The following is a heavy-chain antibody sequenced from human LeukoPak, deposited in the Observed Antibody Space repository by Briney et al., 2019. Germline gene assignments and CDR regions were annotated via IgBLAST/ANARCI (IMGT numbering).Heavy chain of an antibody. CDR2: IGTYNGYT. Sequence: ASVKVSCKASGYTFTTYSISWVRQAPGRGLEWMGWIGTYNGYTKYEQTLEGRVTMTTDTSTSTAYMELSSLRSEDTAVYYCARDRAVAGTWFDPWGQGTLVTVSS. CDR3: ARDRAVAGTWFDP. V-gene: IGHV1-18*01. D-gene: IGHD6-19*01. CDR1: GYTFTTYS. J-gene: IGHJ5*02.